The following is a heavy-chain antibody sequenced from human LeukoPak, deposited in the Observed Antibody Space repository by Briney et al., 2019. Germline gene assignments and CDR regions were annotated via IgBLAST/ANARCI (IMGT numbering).Heavy chain of an antibody. J-gene: IGHJ6*03. CDR1: GYSFTSYW. V-gene: IGHV5-51*01. Sequence: GESLKVSCKGSGYSFTSYWIGWVRQMPGKGLEWMGIIYPGDSDTRYSPSFQGQVTISADKSISTAYLQWSSLKASDTATYYCARMYSSSWWGYYYYYYMDVWGKGTTVTVSS. D-gene: IGHD6-13*01. CDR3: ARMYSSSWWGYYYYYYMDV. CDR2: IYPGDSDT.